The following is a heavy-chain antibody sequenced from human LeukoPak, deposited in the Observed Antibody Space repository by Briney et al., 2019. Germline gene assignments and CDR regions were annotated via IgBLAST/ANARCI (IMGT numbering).Heavy chain of an antibody. V-gene: IGHV1-2*02. CDR2: INPNSGGT. D-gene: IGHD5-18*01. Sequence: GASVKVSCKASGYTFTGYYMHWVRQAPGQGLEWMGWINPNSGGTYYAQKFQGRVSMTRDTSISTAYMELSRLRSDDTAVYYCARDLDLRDTAMVTEAYWGQGTLVTVSS. CDR3: ARDLDLRDTAMVTEAY. J-gene: IGHJ4*02. CDR1: GYTFTGYY.